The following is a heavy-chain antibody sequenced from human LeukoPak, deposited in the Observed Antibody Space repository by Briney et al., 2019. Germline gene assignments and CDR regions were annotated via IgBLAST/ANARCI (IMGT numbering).Heavy chain of an antibody. J-gene: IGHJ6*03. Sequence: SVKVSCEASGYTFTGYYMHWVRQTPGQGLEWVGWINPNSSGTTHAQKIQGRVTMTRHTTSSTAYMELSRLRSDDTAVYYCARWQYQLLYGYYYYYMDVWGKGTTVTVSS. CDR3: ARWQYQLLYGYYYYYMDV. V-gene: IGHV1-2*02. D-gene: IGHD2-2*02. CDR1: GYTFTGYY. CDR2: INPNSSGT.